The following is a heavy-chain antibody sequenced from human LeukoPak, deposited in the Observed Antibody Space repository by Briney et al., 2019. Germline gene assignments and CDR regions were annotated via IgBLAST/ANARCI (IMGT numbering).Heavy chain of an antibody. J-gene: IGHJ6*02. CDR1: GFTFSSYA. D-gene: IGHD2-2*01. Sequence: GRSLRLSCAASGFTFSSYAMHWVRQAPGKGLGWVAVISYDGSNKYYADSVKGRFTISRDNSKNTLYLQMNSLRAEDTAVYYCAREIGQLLYYYYGMDVWGQGTTVTVSS. CDR2: ISYDGSNK. CDR3: AREIGQLLYYYYGMDV. V-gene: IGHV3-30-3*01.